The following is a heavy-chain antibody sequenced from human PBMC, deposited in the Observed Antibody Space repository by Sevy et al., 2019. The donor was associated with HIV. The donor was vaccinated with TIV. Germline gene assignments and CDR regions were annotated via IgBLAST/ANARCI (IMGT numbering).Heavy chain of an antibody. Sequence: ASVKVSCKASGYTFTSYGISWVRQAPGQGLEWMGWISAYNGNTNYAQKLQGRVTMTTDTSTSTAYIELRSLRSDDTAVYYCARGNDFWIREGFDYWGQGTLVTVSS. CDR1: GYTFTSYG. D-gene: IGHD3-3*01. CDR3: ARGNDFWIREGFDY. J-gene: IGHJ4*02. V-gene: IGHV1-18*04. CDR2: ISAYNGNT.